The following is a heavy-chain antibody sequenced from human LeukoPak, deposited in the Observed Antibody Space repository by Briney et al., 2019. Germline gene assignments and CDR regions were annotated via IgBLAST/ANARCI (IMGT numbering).Heavy chain of an antibody. D-gene: IGHD3-10*01. CDR1: GFTVSSNY. V-gene: IGHV3-53*01. J-gene: IGHJ4*02. Sequence: GGSLRLSCAASGFTVSSNYMSWVCQAPGKGLEWVSVIYSGDSTYYADSVKGRFTISRDNPKNTLYLQMNSLRAEDTAVYYCARESSGSYFAFWGQGTLVIVSS. CDR3: ARESSGSYFAF. CDR2: IYSGDST.